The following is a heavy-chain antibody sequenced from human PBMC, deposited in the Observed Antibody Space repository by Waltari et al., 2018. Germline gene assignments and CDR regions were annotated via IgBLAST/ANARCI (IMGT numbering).Heavy chain of an antibody. CDR1: GGSISSSSSY. J-gene: IGHJ4*02. CDR3: ARVRVQQWLVRGTYFDY. CDR2: IYYSGST. D-gene: IGHD6-19*01. Sequence: QLQLQESGPGLVKPSETLSLTCTVSGGSISSSSSYWGWIRLPPGKGLEWIGSIYYSGSTYYNPSLKSRVTISVDTSKNQFSLKLSSVTAADTAVYYCARVRVQQWLVRGTYFDYWGQGTLVTVSS. V-gene: IGHV4-39*01.